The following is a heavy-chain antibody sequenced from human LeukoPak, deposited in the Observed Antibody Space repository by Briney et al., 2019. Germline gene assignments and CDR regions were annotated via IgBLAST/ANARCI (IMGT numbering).Heavy chain of an antibody. D-gene: IGHD6-19*01. CDR3: ARGAVAHFDY. CDR1: GDSVSSNSAA. V-gene: IGHV6-1*01. J-gene: IGHJ4*02. CDR2: TYYRSNLYN. Sequence: SQTLSLTCALSGDSVSSNSAAWSWIRQSPSRGLEWLGRTYYRSNLYNDYAVSVKSRITINTDTSKDQFSLQLNSVTPEDTAVYCCARGAVAHFDYWGQGALVTVSS.